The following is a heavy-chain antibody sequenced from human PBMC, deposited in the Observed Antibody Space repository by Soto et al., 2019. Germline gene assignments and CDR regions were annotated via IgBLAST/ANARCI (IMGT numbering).Heavy chain of an antibody. D-gene: IGHD6-19*01. CDR3: ARQTVNSGWHYGNWFDP. J-gene: IGHJ5*02. V-gene: IGHV1-69*06. CDR2: IIPIFNTP. CDR1: GGTFSTYA. Sequence: QEQLVQSGAEVKKPGSSVKVSCKVSGGTFSTYAISWVRQAPGQGLEWMGGIIPIFNTPKYAQRFQGRVTITADKSTSTVHMELSSLRSEDTAGYYCARQTVNSGWHYGNWFDPWGQGTLVTVSS.